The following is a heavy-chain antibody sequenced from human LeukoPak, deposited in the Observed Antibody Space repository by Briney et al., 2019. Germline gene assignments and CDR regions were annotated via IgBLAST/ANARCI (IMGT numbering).Heavy chain of an antibody. CDR2: IYSGGST. CDR3: ARLKYYDFWSGYYPRYFDY. Sequence: PGGSLRLSCAASGFTVSSNYMSWVRQAPGKGLEWVSVIYSGGSTYYADSVKGRSTISRDNSKNTLYLQMNSLRAEDTAVYYCARLKYYDFWSGYYPRYFDYWGQGTLVTVSS. CDR1: GFTVSSNY. V-gene: IGHV3-66*02. J-gene: IGHJ4*02. D-gene: IGHD3-3*01.